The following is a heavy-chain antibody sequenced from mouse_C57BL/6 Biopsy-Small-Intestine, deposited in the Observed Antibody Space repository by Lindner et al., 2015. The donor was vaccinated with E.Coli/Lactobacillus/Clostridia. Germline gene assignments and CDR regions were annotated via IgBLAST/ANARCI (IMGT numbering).Heavy chain of an antibody. CDR3: ARGSNWYFDV. CDR2: IYPGDGDT. CDR1: GYAFSSYW. V-gene: IGHV1-80*01. Sequence: VQLQESGAELVKPGASVKISCKASGYAFSSYWMNWVKQRPGKGLEWIGQIYPGDGDTNNSGKFKGRATLTADKSSSTVYMQLSSLTSEDSAVYFCARGSNWYFDVWGTGTTVTVSS. J-gene: IGHJ1*03.